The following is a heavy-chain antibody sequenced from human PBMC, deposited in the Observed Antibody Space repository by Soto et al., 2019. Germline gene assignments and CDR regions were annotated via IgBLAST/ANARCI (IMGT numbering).Heavy chain of an antibody. V-gene: IGHV5-10-1*01. CDR3: ARHGLGYCSSTSCPPYNWFDP. CDR1: GYSFTSYW. D-gene: IGHD2-2*01. J-gene: IGHJ5*02. Sequence: PGESLKISCNGSGYSFTSYWISWVRQMPGKGLEWMGRIDPSDSYTNHSPSFQGHVTISADKSISTAYLQWSSLKASDTAMYYCARHGLGYCSSTSCPPYNWFDPWGQGTLVTVSS. CDR2: IDPSDSYT.